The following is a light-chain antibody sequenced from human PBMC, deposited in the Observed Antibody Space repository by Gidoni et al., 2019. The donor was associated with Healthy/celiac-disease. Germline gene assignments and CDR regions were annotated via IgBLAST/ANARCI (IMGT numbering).Light chain of an antibody. J-gene: IGLJ1*01. V-gene: IGLV2-14*03. Sequence: QSALTQPASVSGPPGQSITISCTETSSDVGGYNYVSWYQQHPGKAPKLMIYDVSNRPSGVSNRFSGSKSGNTASLTISGLQAEDEADYYCSSYTSSSTYVFGTGTKVTVL. CDR1: SSDVGGYNY. CDR3: SSYTSSSTYV. CDR2: DVS.